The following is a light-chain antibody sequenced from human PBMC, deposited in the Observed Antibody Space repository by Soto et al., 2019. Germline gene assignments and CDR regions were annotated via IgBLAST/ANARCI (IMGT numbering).Light chain of an antibody. V-gene: IGKV3-20*01. Sequence: EIVLTQSPGTLSLSPGERATLSCRASQSVNSAYLAWYQQKPGQAPRLLIYGASSRATGIPDRFSGSGSGTDFTLTISRLEPEDFAVYYCQQYGSKITFGQGTRLEN. CDR3: QQYGSKIT. CDR2: GAS. CDR1: QSVNSAY. J-gene: IGKJ5*01.